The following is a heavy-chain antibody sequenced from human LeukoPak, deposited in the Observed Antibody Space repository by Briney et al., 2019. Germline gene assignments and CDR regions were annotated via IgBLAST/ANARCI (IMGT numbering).Heavy chain of an antibody. J-gene: IGHJ4*02. V-gene: IGHV3-20*04. CDR2: INWNGGST. CDR1: GFTFDDYG. D-gene: IGHD4-23*01. CDR3: ARDSDYGGNSLPPDY. Sequence: GGSLRLSCAASGFTFDDYGMSWVRQAPGKGLEWVSGINWNGGSTGYADSVKGRFTISRDNAKNSLYLQMNSLRAEDTALYYCARDSDYGGNSLPPDYWGQGTLVTVSS.